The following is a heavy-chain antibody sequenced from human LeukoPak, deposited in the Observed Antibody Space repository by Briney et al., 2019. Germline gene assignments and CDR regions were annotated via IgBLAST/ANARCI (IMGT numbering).Heavy chain of an antibody. CDR3: VREREKQWLF. D-gene: IGHD6-19*01. CDR2: IFHTGSA. V-gene: IGHV4-38-2*02. Sequence: SETLSLTCNVSGYSISSGYYLGWIRPPPGKGVEYIGIIFHTGSADYNPSLKSRVTLSVDTSKNQFSLKLNSVTAADTAVYYCVREREKQWLFWGQGTLVPVSS. CDR1: GYSISSGYY. J-gene: IGHJ4*02.